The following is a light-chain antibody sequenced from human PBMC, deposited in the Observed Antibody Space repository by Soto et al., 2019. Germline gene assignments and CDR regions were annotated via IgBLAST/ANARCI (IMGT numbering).Light chain of an antibody. CDR3: SSYTSSSPCV. CDR2: EVS. V-gene: IGLV2-14*01. Sequence: QSVLTQPASVSGSPGQSITISCTGTSSDVGFYKYVSWYQHHPGKAPKLMIYEVSNRPSGVSNRFSGSKSGNTASLTISGLQAEDEADYYCSSYTSSSPCVFGTGTRSPS. CDR1: SSDVGFYKY. J-gene: IGLJ1*01.